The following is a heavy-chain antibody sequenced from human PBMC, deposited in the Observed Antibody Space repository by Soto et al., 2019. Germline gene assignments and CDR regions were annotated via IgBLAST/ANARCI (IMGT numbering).Heavy chain of an antibody. V-gene: IGHV4-31*03. Sequence: SETLSLTCTVSGGSISSGGYYWSWIRQHPGKGLEWIGYIYYSGSTYYNPSLKSRVTISVDTSKNQFSLKLSSVTAADTAVYYCARDFNPYYYGSGSYYTPSFHYYGMDVWGQGTTVTVYS. CDR1: GGSISSGGYY. J-gene: IGHJ6*02. CDR3: ARDFNPYYYGSGSYYTPSFHYYGMDV. CDR2: IYYSGST. D-gene: IGHD3-10*01.